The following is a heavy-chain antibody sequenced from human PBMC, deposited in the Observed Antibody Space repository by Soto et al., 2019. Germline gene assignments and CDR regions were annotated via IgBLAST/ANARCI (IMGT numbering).Heavy chain of an antibody. CDR1: GYTFTSYD. CDR3: ARERTVAGNDY. CDR2: MNPNSGNT. V-gene: IGHV1-8*01. Sequence: QVQLVQSGAEVKKPGASVKVSCKASGYTFTSYDINWVRQATGQGLEWMGWMNPNSGNTGYAQKFQGRVTMTSNTSISTAYIELSSMRSEDTAVDYCARERTVAGNDYWGHGTLFTVCS. J-gene: IGHJ4*01. D-gene: IGHD6-19*01.